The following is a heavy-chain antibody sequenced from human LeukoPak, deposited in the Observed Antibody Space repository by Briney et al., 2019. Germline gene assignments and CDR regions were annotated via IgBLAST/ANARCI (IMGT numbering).Heavy chain of an antibody. D-gene: IGHD2/OR15-2a*01. CDR3: AREKTTIVSGTTIGAY. Sequence: QSGGSLRLSCAASGFTFSSYGMHWVRQAPGKGLEWVAVISYDGSNKYYADSVKGRFTISRDNAKNSLFLQMNSLTADDTAVYYCAREKTTIVSGTTIGAYWGQGTLVTVSS. J-gene: IGHJ4*02. CDR1: GFTFSSYG. CDR2: ISYDGSNK. V-gene: IGHV3-30*03.